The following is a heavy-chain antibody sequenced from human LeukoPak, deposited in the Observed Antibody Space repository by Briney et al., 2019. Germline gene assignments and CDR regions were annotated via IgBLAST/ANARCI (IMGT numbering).Heavy chain of an antibody. CDR3: ARLAGNNWLDP. Sequence: GESLKISGQSSGHSFASYWIGWVRQMPGQGLEWMGIIYPGDSDTRYSPSFEGQVTISVDKSITTAYLQWTSLKASDTAMYYCARLAGNNWLDPWGQGTLVTVSS. J-gene: IGHJ5*02. CDR1: GHSFASYW. CDR2: IYPGDSDT. V-gene: IGHV5-51*01.